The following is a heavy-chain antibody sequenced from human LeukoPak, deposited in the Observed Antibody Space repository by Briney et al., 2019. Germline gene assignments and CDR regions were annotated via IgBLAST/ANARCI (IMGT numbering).Heavy chain of an antibody. CDR3: ARGGGYCTNNVCPPWFDP. CDR2: INHSGST. D-gene: IGHD2-8*01. CDR1: GGSFSGFY. Sequence: SETLSLTCSVYGGSFSGFYWNWIRQPPGKGLEWIGEINHSGSTHYSPSLKSRLSISVDPSKNQFSLKLSSVTAADTAVYYCARGGGYCTNNVCPPWFDPWGQGALVTASS. V-gene: IGHV4-34*01. J-gene: IGHJ5*02.